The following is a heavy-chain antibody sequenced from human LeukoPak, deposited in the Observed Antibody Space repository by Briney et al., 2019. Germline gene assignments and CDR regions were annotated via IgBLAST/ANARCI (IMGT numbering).Heavy chain of an antibody. D-gene: IGHD2-15*01. J-gene: IGHJ4*02. CDR2: ISSSSSNT. Sequence: TGGSLRLSCAASGFTFSIYGISWVRQAPGKWLEWVAYISSSSSNTYYADSVKVRFTISTNNAKNSLYLQMNSLRDEDPALSYCARVNRMVPGYCSGGTCPGDYWGQGTLVTVSS. CDR1: GFTFSIYG. V-gene: IGHV3-48*02. CDR3: ARVNRMVPGYCSGGTCPGDY.